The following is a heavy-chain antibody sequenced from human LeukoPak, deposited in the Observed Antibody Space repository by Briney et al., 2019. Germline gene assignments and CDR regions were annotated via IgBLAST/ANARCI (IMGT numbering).Heavy chain of an antibody. Sequence: ASVKVSCKASGYTFTGHYIHLVRQAPGQGLEWMGWLNPHNGGTRFAQKFQDRVTLTRDTSISTAYMELIRLRSDDTGVFYCARAYCNSPTCYREGCDYWGQGTLVTVAS. J-gene: IGHJ4*02. CDR1: GYTFTGHY. CDR2: LNPHNGGT. CDR3: ARAYCNSPTCYREGCDY. V-gene: IGHV1-2*02. D-gene: IGHD2-2*01.